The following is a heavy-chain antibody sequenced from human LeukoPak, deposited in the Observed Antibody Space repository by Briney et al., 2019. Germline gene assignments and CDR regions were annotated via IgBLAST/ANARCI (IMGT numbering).Heavy chain of an antibody. J-gene: IGHJ4*02. V-gene: IGHV4-30-4*08. D-gene: IGHD2-2*01. CDR2: IYYSGST. CDR1: GGSFSGYY. CDR3: ARFYCSSTSCYAYFDY. Sequence: SETLSLTCAVYGGSFSGYYWSWIRQPPGKGLEWIGYIYYSGSTYYNPSLKSRVTISVDTSKNQFSLKLSSVTAADTAVYYCARFYCSSTSCYAYFDYWGQGTLVTVSS.